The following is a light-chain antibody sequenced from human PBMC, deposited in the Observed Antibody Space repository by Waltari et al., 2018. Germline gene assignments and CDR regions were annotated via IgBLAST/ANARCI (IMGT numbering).Light chain of an antibody. V-gene: IGLV2-11*01. CDR1: SSADGGYSY. J-gene: IGLJ3*02. Sequence: QSALTKPRSVSGSPGQSVPISCTGTSSADGGYSYVACYQHHPGKAPKLIIYDVTKRPSGVPDRFSASKSDNTASLTISGLQAEDEADYYCCSYAGSITFWVFGGGTKLTVL. CDR2: DVT. CDR3: CSYAGSITFWV.